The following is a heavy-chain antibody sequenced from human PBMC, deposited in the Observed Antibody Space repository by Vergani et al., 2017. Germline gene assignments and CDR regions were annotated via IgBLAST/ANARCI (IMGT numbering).Heavy chain of an antibody. CDR1: GFTFSNYW. CDR3: AKDTHYYDSSGCFDY. V-gene: IGHV3-74*01. CDR2: INSDGDST. D-gene: IGHD3-22*01. J-gene: IGHJ4*02. Sequence: VQLVESGGGLVQPGGSLRLSCTASGFTFSNYWMQWVRQAPGKGLMWVSRINSDGDSTSYADSVKGRFTISRDNAKNTLYLQMDSLRAEDTALYYCAKDTHYYDSSGCFDYWGQGTLVTVSS.